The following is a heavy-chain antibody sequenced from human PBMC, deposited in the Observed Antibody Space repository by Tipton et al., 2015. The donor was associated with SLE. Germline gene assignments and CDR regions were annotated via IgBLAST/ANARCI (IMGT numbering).Heavy chain of an antibody. V-gene: IGHV3-11*04. CDR3: ARDPPRRTTVTDYYYYYMDV. J-gene: IGHJ6*03. D-gene: IGHD4-11*01. Sequence: SLRLSYAASGFTFSDYYMSWICQAPGKGLEWVSYISSSGSTIYYADSVKGRFTISRDNAKNSLYLQMNSLRAEDTAVYYCARDPPRRTTVTDYYYYYMDVWGKGTTVTVSS. CDR2: ISSSGSTI. CDR1: GFTFSDYY.